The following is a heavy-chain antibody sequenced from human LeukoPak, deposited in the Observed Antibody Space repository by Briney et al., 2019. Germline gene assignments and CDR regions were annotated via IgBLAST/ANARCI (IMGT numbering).Heavy chain of an antibody. CDR3: ARHSSSSWYYFDY. CDR2: IYYSGST. J-gene: IGHJ4*02. Sequence: SETLSLTCTVSGGSISSYYWSWIRQPPGKGLEWIGYIYYSGSTNYNPSLKSRVTISVDTSKNQFSLKLSSVTAADTAVYYCARHSSSSWYYFDYWGQGTLVTVSS. V-gene: IGHV4-59*08. CDR1: GGSISSYY. D-gene: IGHD6-13*01.